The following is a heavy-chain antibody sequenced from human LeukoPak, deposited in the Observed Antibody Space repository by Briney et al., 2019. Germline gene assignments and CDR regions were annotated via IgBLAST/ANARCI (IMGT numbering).Heavy chain of an antibody. CDR3: AADRGGWSY. J-gene: IGHJ4*02. V-gene: IGHV3-74*01. CDR2: ITGDGTHI. D-gene: IGHD6-19*01. Sequence: GGSLRLPCAASGFTFSNYLMHWVRQAPGEGLVWISRITGDGTHILYADSVKGRFTMSRDNAKNTLYLQMNSLRAGDTAVYYCAADRGGWSYWGQGTLVTVSS. CDR1: GFTFSNYL.